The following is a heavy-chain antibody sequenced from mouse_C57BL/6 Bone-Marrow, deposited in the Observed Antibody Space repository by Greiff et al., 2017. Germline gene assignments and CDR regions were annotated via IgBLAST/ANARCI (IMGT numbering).Heavy chain of an antibody. V-gene: IGHV1-80*01. Sequence: QVQLQQSGAELVKPGASVKISCKASGYAFSSYWMNWVKQRPGKGLEWIGQIYPGDGDTNYNGKFKGQATLTADKTSSTAYMQHSSLTSEESAVYFCAKSYDWYFDVWGTGTTVTVSS. CDR1: GYAFSSYW. CDR3: AKSYDWYFDV. CDR2: IYPGDGDT. D-gene: IGHD2-12*01. J-gene: IGHJ1*03.